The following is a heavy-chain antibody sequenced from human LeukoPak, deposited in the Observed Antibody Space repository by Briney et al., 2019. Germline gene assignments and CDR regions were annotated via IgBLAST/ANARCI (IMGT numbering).Heavy chain of an antibody. CDR1: GGSISSGGYY. V-gene: IGHV4-30-2*01. D-gene: IGHD2-21*01. CDR3: ARVGDIWDYFDY. J-gene: IGHJ4*02. Sequence: PSETLSLTCTVSGGSISSGGYYWSWIRQPPGKGLEWIGYIYHSGSTYYNPSLKSRVTISVDRSKNQFSLKLSSVTAADTAVYYCARVGDIWDYFDYWGQGTLVTVSS. CDR2: IYHSGST.